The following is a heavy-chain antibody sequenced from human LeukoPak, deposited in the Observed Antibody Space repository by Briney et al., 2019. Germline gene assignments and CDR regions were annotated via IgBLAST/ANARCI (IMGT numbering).Heavy chain of an antibody. V-gene: IGHV1-2*02. CDR1: GNTFTAYY. CDR2: INPNSGGT. CDR3: ARDYYDSSGFGAFDI. D-gene: IGHD3-22*01. Sequence: ASVKVSCKASGNTFTAYYMHWVRQAPGQGLEWMGWINPNSGGTNYAQKFQGRVTMTRDTSISTAYMELSRLRSDDTAVYYCARDYYDSSGFGAFDIWGQGTMVTVSS. J-gene: IGHJ3*02.